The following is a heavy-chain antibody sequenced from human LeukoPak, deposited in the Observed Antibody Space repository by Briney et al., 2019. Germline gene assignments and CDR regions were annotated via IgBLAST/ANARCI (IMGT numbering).Heavy chain of an antibody. Sequence: SETLSLTCTVSGGSVSSGSYYWSWIQQPPGKGLEWIGYIYYSGSTNYNPSLKSRVTISVDTSKNQFSLKLSSVTAADTAVYYCARDHRYSSSWYYWGQGTLVTVSS. CDR1: GGSVSSGSYY. J-gene: IGHJ4*02. CDR3: ARDHRYSSSWYY. CDR2: IYYSGST. V-gene: IGHV4-61*01. D-gene: IGHD6-13*01.